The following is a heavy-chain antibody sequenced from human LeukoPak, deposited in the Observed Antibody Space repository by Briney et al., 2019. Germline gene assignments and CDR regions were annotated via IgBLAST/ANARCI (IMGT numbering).Heavy chain of an antibody. J-gene: IGHJ4*02. Sequence: GGSLSLSCAASGFTLSSYEMNWVRQAPGKGLGWLSYSSSSGTTIYYADSVKGRFTISRDNAKNSLYLQMNSLRAEDTAVYYCARDGVGIAAAPPAIEYWGKEILVTVSS. CDR1: GFTLSSYE. CDR3: ARDGVGIAAAPPAIEY. CDR2: SSSSGTTI. V-gene: IGHV3-48*03. D-gene: IGHD6-13*01.